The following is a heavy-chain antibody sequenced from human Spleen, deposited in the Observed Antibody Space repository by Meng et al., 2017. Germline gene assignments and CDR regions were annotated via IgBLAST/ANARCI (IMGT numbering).Heavy chain of an antibody. Sequence: GESLKISCAASGFTFSSYSMNWVRQAPGKGLEWVANIKQDGSEKYYVDSVKGRFTISRDNAKNSLYLQMNSLRAEDTAVYYCARDWHMDVWGQGTTVTVSS. CDR3: ARDWHMDV. V-gene: IGHV3-7*03. CDR1: GFTFSSYS. J-gene: IGHJ6*02. CDR2: IKQDGSEK.